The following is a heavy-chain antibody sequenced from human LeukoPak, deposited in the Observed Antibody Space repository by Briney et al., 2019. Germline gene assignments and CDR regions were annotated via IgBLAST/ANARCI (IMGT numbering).Heavy chain of an antibody. J-gene: IGHJ4*02. Sequence: PSETLSLTCAVYGGSFSGYYWSWIRQPPGKGLEWIGEINHSGSTNYNPSLKSRVTISVDTSRNQFSLKLSSVTAADTAVYYCARGGPLLGYCSSTSCYAGYYFDYWGRGTLVTVSS. D-gene: IGHD2-2*01. CDR3: ARGGPLLGYCSSTSCYAGYYFDY. CDR1: GGSFSGYY. CDR2: INHSGST. V-gene: IGHV4-34*01.